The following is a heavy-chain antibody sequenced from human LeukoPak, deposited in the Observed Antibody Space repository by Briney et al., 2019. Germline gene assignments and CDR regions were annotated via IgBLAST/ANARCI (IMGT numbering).Heavy chain of an antibody. CDR3: AREGGYCDTSNCYSWFDP. V-gene: IGHV4-59*01. CDR1: SGSISGFY. Sequence: SETLSLTCTVSSGSISGFYWSWIRQFPGKGREWIGYIFDSGSTKYNPSLENRVTISVDTSKNQLSLKLSSVTAADTAVYYCAREGGYCDTSNCYSWFDPWGQGTLVTVSS. CDR2: IFDSGST. J-gene: IGHJ5*02. D-gene: IGHD2-21*02.